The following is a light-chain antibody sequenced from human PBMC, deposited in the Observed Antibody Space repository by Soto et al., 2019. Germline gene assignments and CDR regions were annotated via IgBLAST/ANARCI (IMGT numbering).Light chain of an antibody. Sequence: QSVLTQPPSASGTPGQRVTISCSGSISNIGGNTVNWYQQVPGTAPKLLIYRDSQRPSGVPDRFSGSKSGTSASLAISGLRSEDEADYYCAAWDDSLRGWVFGGGTKLTVL. V-gene: IGLV1-47*01. CDR2: RDS. CDR1: ISNIGGNT. J-gene: IGLJ3*02. CDR3: AAWDDSLRGWV.